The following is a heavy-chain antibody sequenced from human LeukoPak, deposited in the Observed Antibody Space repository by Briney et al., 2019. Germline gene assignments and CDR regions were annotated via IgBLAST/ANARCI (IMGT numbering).Heavy chain of an antibody. CDR2: INPNSGGT. D-gene: IGHD6-13*01. Sequence: ASVKVSCKASGYTFTGYYMHWVRQAPGQGLEWMGWINPNSGGTNYAQKFQGRVTMTRDTSISTAYMELSRLRSDDTAVYYCARGLAAAGPYYYYMDVWGKGTTVTVSS. V-gene: IGHV1-2*02. J-gene: IGHJ6*03. CDR1: GYTFTGYY. CDR3: ARGLAAAGPYYYYMDV.